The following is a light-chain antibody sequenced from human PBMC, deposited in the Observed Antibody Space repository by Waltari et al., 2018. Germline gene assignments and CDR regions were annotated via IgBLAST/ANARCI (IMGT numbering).Light chain of an antibody. CDR1: QRVLSSPNNKPY. CDR3: QQYSSSPWT. J-gene: IGKJ1*01. Sequence: DVVMTQSPDSLAVSLGERATINCKSSQRVLSSPNNKPYLAWYQQKSGQPPKLLIYWASTRHSGVPDRFSGRGSGSDFTLTVNRLEPEDVAVYYCQQYSSSPWTFGQGTK. CDR2: WAS. V-gene: IGKV4-1*01.